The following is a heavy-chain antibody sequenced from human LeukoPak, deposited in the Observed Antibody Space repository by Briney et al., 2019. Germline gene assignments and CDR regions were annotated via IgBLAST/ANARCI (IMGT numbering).Heavy chain of an antibody. CDR2: IIPIFGTA. V-gene: IGHV1-69*13. CDR1: GGTFSSYA. D-gene: IGHD5-18*01. J-gene: IGHJ6*02. CDR3: ARVDTAMGNYYYYGMDV. Sequence: SVKVSCKASGGTFSSYAISWVRQAPGQGLEWMGGIIPIFGTANYAQKFQGRVTITADESTSTAYMELSSLRTEDMAVYYCARVDTAMGNYYYYGMDVWGQGTTVTVSS.